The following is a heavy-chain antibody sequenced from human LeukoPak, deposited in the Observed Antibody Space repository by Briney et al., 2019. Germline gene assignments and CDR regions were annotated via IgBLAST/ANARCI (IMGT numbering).Heavy chain of an antibody. CDR1: GGTFSSYA. CDR2: IIPILGIA. Sequence: GASVKVSCKASGGTFSSYAISWVRQAPGQGLEWMGRIIPILGIANYAQKFQGRVTITADKSTSTAYMELSSLRSEDTAVYYCARDDNFGLNYYYYMDVWGKGTTVTVSS. D-gene: IGHD3/OR15-3a*01. CDR3: ARDDNFGLNYYYYMDV. J-gene: IGHJ6*03. V-gene: IGHV1-69*04.